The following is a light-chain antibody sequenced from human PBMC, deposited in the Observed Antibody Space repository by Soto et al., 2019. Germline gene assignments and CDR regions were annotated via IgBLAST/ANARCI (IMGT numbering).Light chain of an antibody. Sequence: QSVLTQPPSASGTPGQRVTISCSGSSSNIGSNYVYWYQQLPGTAPKLLIYRNNQRPSGVPDRFSGSKSANTASLTISGLQAEDEADYYCTSYTSSSTHVFGTGTKLTVL. CDR1: SSNIGSNY. J-gene: IGLJ1*01. CDR3: TSYTSSSTHV. CDR2: RNN. V-gene: IGLV1-47*01.